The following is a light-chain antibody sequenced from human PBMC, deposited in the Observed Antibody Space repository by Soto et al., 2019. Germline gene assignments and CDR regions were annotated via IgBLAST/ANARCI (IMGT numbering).Light chain of an antibody. CDR3: SSYAGAVA. CDR2: EGS. J-gene: IGLJ2*01. CDR1: SGDVGTYNL. V-gene: IGLV2-23*01. Sequence: QSALTQPASVSGSPGQSITISCTVTSGDVGTYNLVSWYQHHPGKAPKLMIYEGSNRPSGVSHRFSGSQSGNTASLTISGLQAEDEADYYCSSYAGAVAFGGGTKLTVL.